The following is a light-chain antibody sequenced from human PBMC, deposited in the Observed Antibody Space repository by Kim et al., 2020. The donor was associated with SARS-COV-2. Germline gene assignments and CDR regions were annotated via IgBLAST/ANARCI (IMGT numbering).Light chain of an antibody. J-gene: IGLJ2*01. Sequence: GQSITISCTGTSSDVGGYNYVSWYQQHPGKVPKLMIYDVSSRPSGVSNRFSGSKSGNTASLTISGLQTEDEADYYCSSYTRTSTLVFGAGTQLTVL. CDR3: SSYTRTSTLV. CDR1: SSDVGGYNY. CDR2: DVS. V-gene: IGLV2-14*03.